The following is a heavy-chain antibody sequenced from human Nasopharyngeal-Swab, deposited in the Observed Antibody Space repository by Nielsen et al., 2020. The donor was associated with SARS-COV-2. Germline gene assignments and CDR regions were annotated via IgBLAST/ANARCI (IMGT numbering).Heavy chain of an antibody. D-gene: IGHD5-12*01. CDR2: IHSRGDDT. CDR3: VKDLAYDEVS. CDR1: GFIFSNYA. J-gene: IGHJ5*02. V-gene: IGHV3-23*01. Sequence: GEYLKISCAASGFIFSNYAMSWVRQAPGKGLEWISTIHSRGDDTPYVDSVRGRFTVSRDKSKNTLYFQMNSLSGQDTAIYYCVKDLAYDEVSSGKGTLVTVSS.